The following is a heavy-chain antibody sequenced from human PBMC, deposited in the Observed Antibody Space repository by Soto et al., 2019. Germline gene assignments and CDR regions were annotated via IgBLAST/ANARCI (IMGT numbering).Heavy chain of an antibody. Sequence: ASVKVSCKTSGDTFNNHGISWVRQAPGQGLEWMGGIIPFFTITNYAQKYQGRITITADESTSTVYMELSSLRSEDTAVYYCSSVFDSSRRRPSYNFFHWGTVTLVTFSS. CDR1: GDTFNNHG. D-gene: IGHD3-22*01. CDR3: SSVFDSSRRRPSYNFFH. V-gene: IGHV1-69*13. CDR2: IIPFFTIT. J-gene: IGHJ4*02.